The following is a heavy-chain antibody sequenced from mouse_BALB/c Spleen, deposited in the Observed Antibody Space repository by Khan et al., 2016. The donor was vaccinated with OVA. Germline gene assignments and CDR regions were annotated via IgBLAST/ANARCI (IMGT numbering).Heavy chain of an antibody. D-gene: IGHD1-1*01. J-gene: IGHJ1*01. V-gene: IGHV2-9*02. CDR3: ARAYGSSYWYFDV. Sequence: QVQLKESGPGLVAPSQSLSITCTVSGFSLTSYGVHWVRQPPGKGLKWLGVIWAGGSTNYTSALMSRLSINKDNSKSQVFLKMNSLQTDDTAMYYGARAYGSSYWYFDVWGAGTTVTVSS. CDR2: IWAGGST. CDR1: GFSLTSYG.